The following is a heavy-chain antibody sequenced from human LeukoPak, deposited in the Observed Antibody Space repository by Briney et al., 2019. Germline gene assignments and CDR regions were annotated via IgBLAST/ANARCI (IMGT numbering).Heavy chain of an antibody. CDR1: GGSFSGYY. CDR3: ARANDFWSGYFDY. V-gene: IGHV4-34*01. CDR2: VNHSGST. D-gene: IGHD3-3*01. Sequence: SETLSLTCAVYGGSFSGYYWSWIRQPPGKGLEWIGEVNHSGSTNYNPSLKSRVTISVDTSKNQFSLKLSSVTAADTAVYYCARANDFWSGYFDYWGQGTLVTVSS. J-gene: IGHJ4*02.